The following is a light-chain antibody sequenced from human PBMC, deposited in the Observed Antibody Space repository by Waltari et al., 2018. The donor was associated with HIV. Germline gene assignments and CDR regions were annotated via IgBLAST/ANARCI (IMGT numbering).Light chain of an antibody. CDR3: GVWDSTLKQWL. CDR2: RNY. J-gene: IGLJ3*02. CDR1: TSNVETQW. Sequence: QSVLTQPPSASGTPGQTVTISCSGSTSNVETQWVYWYQQLPGTAPKLLIYRNYQRPSGVPDRFYSSKSGASASLIISGLRSEDEADYSCGVWDSTLKQWLFGVGTKLTVL. V-gene: IGLV1-47*01.